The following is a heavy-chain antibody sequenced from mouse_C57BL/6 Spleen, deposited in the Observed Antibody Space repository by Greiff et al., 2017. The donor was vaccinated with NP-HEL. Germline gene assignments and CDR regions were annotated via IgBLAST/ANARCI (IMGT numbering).Heavy chain of an antibody. Sequence: VKLQESGAELVKPGASVKLSCKASGYTFTSYWMQWVKQRPGQGLEWIGEIDPSDSYTNYNQKFKGKATLTVDTSSSTAYMQLSSLTSEDSAVYYCARFSTVVAPRYFDVWGTGTTVTVSS. J-gene: IGHJ1*03. V-gene: IGHV1-50*01. CDR1: GYTFTSYW. D-gene: IGHD1-1*01. CDR3: ARFSTVVAPRYFDV. CDR2: IDPSDSYT.